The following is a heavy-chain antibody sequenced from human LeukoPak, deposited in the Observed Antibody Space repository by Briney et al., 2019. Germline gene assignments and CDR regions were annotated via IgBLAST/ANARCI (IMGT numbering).Heavy chain of an antibody. V-gene: IGHV3-23*01. J-gene: IGHJ4*02. CDR3: AKRVTAPHYFDY. CDR1: GVTLSSYA. Sequence: GGSLRLSCAASGVTLSSYAMSWARQAPGKGLEWVSGISSSGSGGNTYYADSVKGRFTISRDTSKNTLYLQMNSLRPEDTAVYYCAKRVTAPHYFDYWGQGTRVTVSS. CDR2: ISSSGSGGNT.